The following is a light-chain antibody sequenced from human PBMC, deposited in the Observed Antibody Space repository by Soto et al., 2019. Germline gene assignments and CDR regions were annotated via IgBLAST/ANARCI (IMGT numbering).Light chain of an antibody. V-gene: IGKV3-20*01. Sequence: ETVMTHSPGTLSVSLCEGATLSVSASQSLTSNYLAWYQQKPGQAPRLLISGASIRAAGISDKFSGSGSGTDFTLTISRLEPEDFAVYFCQQYSDLPMTFGQGTRLEIK. CDR1: QSLTSNY. CDR3: QQYSDLPMT. J-gene: IGKJ5*01. CDR2: GAS.